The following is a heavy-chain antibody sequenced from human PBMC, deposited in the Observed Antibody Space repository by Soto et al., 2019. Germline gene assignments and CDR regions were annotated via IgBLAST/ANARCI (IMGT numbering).Heavy chain of an antibody. CDR1: GYSFTDYH. J-gene: IGHJ6*02. Sequence: ASVKVSFKASGYSFTDYHIHWVRQAPGQGPEWLGRINPKSGGTSTAQKFQGWVTMTRDRSISTVYMELTRLRSDDTAVYFCARGHSTDCSNGVCSFFYNHEMDVWGQGTTVTVSS. CDR2: INPKSGGT. V-gene: IGHV1-2*04. D-gene: IGHD2-8*01. CDR3: ARGHSTDCSNGVCSFFYNHEMDV.